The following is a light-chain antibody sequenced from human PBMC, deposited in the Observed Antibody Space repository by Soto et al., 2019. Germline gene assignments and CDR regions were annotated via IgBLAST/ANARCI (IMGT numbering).Light chain of an antibody. J-gene: IGLJ1*01. CDR2: EVN. CDR1: SSNVGSYKL. Sequence: QSALTQPASVSGSPGQSITISCTGTSSNVGSYKLVSWYQQHPGKAPKLMIFEVNKRPSGVSNRFSGSKSGKAASLTISGLKFEDEADYYCCSSGGSPTYVFGTGTKVTVL. V-gene: IGLV2-23*02. CDR3: CSSGGSPTYV.